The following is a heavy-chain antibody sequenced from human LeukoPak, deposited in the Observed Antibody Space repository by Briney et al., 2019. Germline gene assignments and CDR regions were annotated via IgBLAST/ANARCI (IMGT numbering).Heavy chain of an antibody. V-gene: IGHV4-39*01. CDR3: GRKKLVASAYFTC. J-gene: IGHJ6*01. Sequence: ETSETLSLICTASGVSLSNCGYYWDWIRQSPGQGLVWIGSINHSGTTYFEPSLKRRVTISVDASKNQFSLKLSSVTADDTTIYYCGRKKLVASAYFTCWG. D-gene: IGHD6-13*01. CDR1: GVSLSNCGYY. CDR2: INHSGTT.